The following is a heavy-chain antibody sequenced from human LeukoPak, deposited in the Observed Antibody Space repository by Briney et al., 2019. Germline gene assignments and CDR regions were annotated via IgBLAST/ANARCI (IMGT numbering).Heavy chain of an antibody. J-gene: IGHJ6*04. CDR3: ARTFSTSLDV. D-gene: IGHD6-6*01. CDR2: ISAGNGNT. Sequence: ASVRVSCKASNYTFTDFGISWVRQAPGQGLEWMGWISAGNGNTNYAQNLQGRVTLTTDTSTSTAYMDLRSLRSDDTAVYYCARTFSTSLDVWGEGTTVTVSS. CDR1: NYTFTDFG. V-gene: IGHV1-18*01.